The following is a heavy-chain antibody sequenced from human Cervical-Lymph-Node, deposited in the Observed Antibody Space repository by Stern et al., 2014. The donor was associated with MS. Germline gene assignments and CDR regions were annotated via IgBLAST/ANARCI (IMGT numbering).Heavy chain of an antibody. D-gene: IGHD1/OR15-1a*01. CDR3: ATTLKQRGRYYGMDL. V-gene: IGHV1-2*02. CDR1: EYTFTGYY. CDR2: INANSGAT. Sequence: QVQLQQSGTAVKKPGASVRVSCKASEYTFTGYYMQWVRQAPGQGLEWMGWINANSGATKSVPSFQGRVTLTRDTSKSIAYMELSGLTYDDTAVYYCATTLKQRGRYYGMDLWGQGTTVTVS. J-gene: IGHJ6*02.